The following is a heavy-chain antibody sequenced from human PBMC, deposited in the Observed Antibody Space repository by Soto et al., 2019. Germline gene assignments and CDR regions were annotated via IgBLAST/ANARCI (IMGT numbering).Heavy chain of an antibody. J-gene: IGHJ4*02. D-gene: IGHD3-16*01. V-gene: IGHV2-5*02. CDR1: GFSLSTSGVG. CDR3: APQGGGDRILDY. CDR2: IYWDDAK. Sequence: QITLKESGPPLVKPTQTLTLTCTFSGFSLSTSGVGVGWIRQPPGKALEWVALIYWDDAKEYSPSLKSRLTIPKDPPKNQVALTRTNMAPVETATYFWAPQGGGDRILDYWGQGTLVTVSS.